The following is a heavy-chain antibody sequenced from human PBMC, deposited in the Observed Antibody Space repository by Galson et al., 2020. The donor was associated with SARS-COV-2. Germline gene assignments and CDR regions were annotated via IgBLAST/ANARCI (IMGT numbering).Heavy chain of an antibody. J-gene: IGHJ3*02. Sequence: KIGESLKISCAASGFTFSSYSMNWVRQAPGKGLEWVSSISSSSSYIYYADSVKGRFTISRDNAKNSLYLQMNSLRAEDTAVYYCASYPYSSGWYQEDAFDIWGQGTMVTVSS. CDR2: ISSSSSYI. CDR3: ASYPYSSGWYQEDAFDI. CDR1: GFTFSSYS. D-gene: IGHD6-19*01. V-gene: IGHV3-21*01.